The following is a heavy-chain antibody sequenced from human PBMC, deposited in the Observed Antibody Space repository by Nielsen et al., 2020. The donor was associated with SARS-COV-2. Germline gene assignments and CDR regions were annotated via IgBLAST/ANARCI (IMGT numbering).Heavy chain of an antibody. V-gene: IGHV3-53*01. J-gene: IGHJ4*02. Sequence: GVLKISCAASGFTVSGNYMSWVRQAPGKGLEWVAVIYSGGSTYYADSVKGRFTISRDNSNNTLYLQMNGLRAEDTAVYYCARMTGNSYFDYWGQGTLVTVSS. CDR3: ARMTGNSYFDY. CDR2: IYSGGST. D-gene: IGHD1-1*01. CDR1: GFTVSGNY.